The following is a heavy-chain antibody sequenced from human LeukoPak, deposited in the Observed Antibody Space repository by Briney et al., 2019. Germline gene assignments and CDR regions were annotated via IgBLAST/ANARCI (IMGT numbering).Heavy chain of an antibody. CDR2: IYYSGTT. CDR3: AMTYFDFWSGYKGGNWFDP. CDR1: GGSITSSSYY. Sequence: SETLSLTCTVSGGSITSSSYYWGWIRQSPGKGLEWIGSIYYSGTTYYNPSLKSRISISVDKSKNQFSLKLRSVTAADTAVYYCAMTYFDFWSGYKGGNWFDPWGQGTLVTVSS. J-gene: IGHJ5*02. D-gene: IGHD3-3*01. V-gene: IGHV4-39*01.